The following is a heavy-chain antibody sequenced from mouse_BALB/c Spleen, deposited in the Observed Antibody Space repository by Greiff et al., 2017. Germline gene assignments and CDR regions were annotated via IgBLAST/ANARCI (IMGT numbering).Heavy chain of an antibody. CDR3: ARYRTTADWYFDV. J-gene: IGHJ1*01. CDR2: ISYSGST. Sequence: EVKLVESGPSLVKPSQTLSLTCSVTGDSITSGYWNWIRKFPGNKLEYMGYISYSGSTYYNPSLKSRISITRDTSKNQYYLQLNSVTTEDTATYYCARYRTTADWYFDVWGAGTTVTVSS. V-gene: IGHV3-8*02. CDR1: GDSITSGY. D-gene: IGHD1-2*01.